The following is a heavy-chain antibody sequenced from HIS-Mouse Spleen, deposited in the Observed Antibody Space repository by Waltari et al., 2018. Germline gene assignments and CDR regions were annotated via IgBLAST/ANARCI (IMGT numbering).Heavy chain of an antibody. J-gene: IGHJ5*02. V-gene: IGHV3-30*18. CDR3: AKEYSSSHNWFDP. Sequence: QVQLVESGGGVVQPGRSLRLSCAASGFTFSSYGMHWVRQAPGKGLEWVAFISNDGSNKYYADSVKGRFTISRDNSKNTLYLQMNSLRAEDTAVYYCAKEYSSSHNWFDPWGQGTLVTVSS. D-gene: IGHD6-13*01. CDR1: GFTFSSYG. CDR2: ISNDGSNK.